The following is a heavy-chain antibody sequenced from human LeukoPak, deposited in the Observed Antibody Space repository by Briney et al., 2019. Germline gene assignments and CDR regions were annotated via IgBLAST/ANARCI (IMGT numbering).Heavy chain of an antibody. D-gene: IGHD5-12*01. CDR3: AASYSGYEVFDY. CDR2: IWYDGSNK. CDR1: GFTFSSYG. J-gene: IGHJ4*02. V-gene: IGHV3-33*01. Sequence: GRSLRLSCAASGFTFSSYGTHWVRQAPGKGLEWVAVIWYDGSNKYYADSVKGRFTISRDNSKNTLYLQMNSLRAEDTAVYYCAASYSGYEVFDYWGQGTLVTVSS.